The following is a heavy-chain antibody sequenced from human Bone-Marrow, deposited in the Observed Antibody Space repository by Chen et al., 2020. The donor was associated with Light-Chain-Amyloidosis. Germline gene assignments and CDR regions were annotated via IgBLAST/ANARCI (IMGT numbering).Heavy chain of an antibody. D-gene: IGHD5-12*01. CDR1: GYTFPNYW. CDR3: ARRRDGYNFDY. Sequence: EVQLEQSGPEVKKPGESLKISCKGSGYTFPNYWIGWVRRMPGKGLEWVGVIYPDDSDARYSPSFEGQVTISADKSITTAYLQGRSLEASDTAMYYCARRRDGYNFDYWGQGTLVTVSS. CDR2: IYPDDSDA. V-gene: IGHV5-51*01. J-gene: IGHJ4*02.